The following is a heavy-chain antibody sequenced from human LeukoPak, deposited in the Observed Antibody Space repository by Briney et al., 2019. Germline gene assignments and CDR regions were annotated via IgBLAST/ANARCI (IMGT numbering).Heavy chain of an antibody. Sequence: GGSLRLSCAASGFTFSSYWMSWVRQAPGKXXXXVANIKQDGRDKYYVDSVKGRFTISRDNAKNSLYLQMNSLRAEDTAVYYCARVDGHAHWFDPWGQGTLVTVSS. CDR2: IKQDGRDK. V-gene: IGHV3-7*03. CDR1: GFTFSSYW. CDR3: ARVDGHAHWFDP. J-gene: IGHJ5*02.